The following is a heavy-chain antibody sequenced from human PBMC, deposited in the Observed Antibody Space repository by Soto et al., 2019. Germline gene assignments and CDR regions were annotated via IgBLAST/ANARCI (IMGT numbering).Heavy chain of an antibody. V-gene: IGHV1-69*01. CDR1: GGTFSSYA. CDR3: ARDYRARNWFDP. J-gene: IGHJ5*02. Sequence: QVQLVQSGAEVKKPGSSVKVSCTASGGTFSSYAISWVRQAPGQGLEWMGGIIPIFGTANYAQKFQGRVTITADESTSTAYRELSSLRSEDTAVYYCARDYRARNWFDPWGQGTLVTVSS. D-gene: IGHD6-6*01. CDR2: IIPIFGTA.